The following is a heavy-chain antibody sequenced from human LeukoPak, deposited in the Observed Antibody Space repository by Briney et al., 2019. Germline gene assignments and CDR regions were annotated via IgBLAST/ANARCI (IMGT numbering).Heavy chain of an antibody. CDR3: AKDHYYDSSGHP. D-gene: IGHD3-22*01. CDR1: GFTFSSYA. Sequence: PGGSLRLSCAASGFTFSSYAMSWVRQAPGKGLEWVSAISGSGGSTYYADSVKGRFTISRDNSKNTLYLQMNSLRAEDSAVYYCAKDHYYDSSGHPWGQGTLVTVSS. V-gene: IGHV3-23*01. J-gene: IGHJ5*02. CDR2: ISGSGGST.